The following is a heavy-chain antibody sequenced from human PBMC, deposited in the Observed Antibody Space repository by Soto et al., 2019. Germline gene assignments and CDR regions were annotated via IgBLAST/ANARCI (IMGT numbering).Heavy chain of an antibody. V-gene: IGHV3-23*01. J-gene: IGHJ6*02. Sequence: GGSLRLSCAASGFTFNSYAMIWVRQAPGKGLEWVSAISGSGGYTYYPDSVKGRFTISRDNSKNMLNLQMNSLRDEDTAVYYCAKGRVGPRFEVCTNGVCQHHGMDVWGQGTTVTVSS. CDR1: GFTFNSYA. CDR3: AKGRVGPRFEVCTNGVCQHHGMDV. D-gene: IGHD2-8*01. CDR2: ISGSGGYT.